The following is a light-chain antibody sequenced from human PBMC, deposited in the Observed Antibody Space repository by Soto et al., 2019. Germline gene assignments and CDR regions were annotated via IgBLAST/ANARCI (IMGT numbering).Light chain of an antibody. Sequence: ILLAQSPATLSVSPGESATLSCRASQSISSNLAWYQQKPGQSPRLLIYGASSRDTGVPVRFSGSGSGVAFTLTISGLQSEDFVVYHCQQYNQWPGTFGQGTKVDIK. CDR3: QQYNQWPGT. J-gene: IGKJ1*01. CDR1: QSISSN. CDR2: GAS. V-gene: IGKV3-15*01.